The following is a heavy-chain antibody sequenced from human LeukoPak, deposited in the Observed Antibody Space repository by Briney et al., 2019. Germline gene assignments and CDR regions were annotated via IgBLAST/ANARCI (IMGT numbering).Heavy chain of an antibody. CDR1: GVSISSYY. V-gene: IGHV4-59*01. CDR3: ASKSERFLETGAFDI. CDR2: IYYSGST. D-gene: IGHD3-3*01. J-gene: IGHJ3*02. Sequence: SETLSLTCTVPGVSISSYYWSWIRQPPGKGLEWIGYIYYSGSTNYNPSLESRVTISVDTSKNQFSLRLSSVTAADTAVYFCASKSERFLETGAFDIWGQGTMVTVSS.